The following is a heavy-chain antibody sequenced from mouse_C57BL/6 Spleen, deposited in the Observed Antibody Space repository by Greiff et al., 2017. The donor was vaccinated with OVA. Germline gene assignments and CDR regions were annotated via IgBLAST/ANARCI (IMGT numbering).Heavy chain of an antibody. V-gene: IGHV1-80*01. D-gene: IGHD1-1*01. CDR3: ARNDGSSSWFAY. Sequence: QVQLKESGAELVKPGASVKISCKASGYAFSSYWMNWVKQRPGKGLEWIGQIYPGDGDTNYNGKFKGKATLTADKSSSTAYMQLSSLTSEDSAVYFCARNDGSSSWFAYWGQGTLVTVSA. CDR2: IYPGDGDT. CDR1: GYAFSSYW. J-gene: IGHJ3*01.